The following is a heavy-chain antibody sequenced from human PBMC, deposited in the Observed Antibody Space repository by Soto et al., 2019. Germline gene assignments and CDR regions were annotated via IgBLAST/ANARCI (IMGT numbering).Heavy chain of an antibody. J-gene: IGHJ4*02. V-gene: IGHV3-30*18. Sequence: QVQLVESGGGVVQPGRSLRLSCAASGFTFSSYGMHWVRQAPGKGLEWVAVISYDGSNKYYADSVEGRFTISRDNSKNTLYLQMNSLRAEDTAVYYCAKDANPNGCLDYWGQGTLVTVSS. CDR2: ISYDGSNK. CDR1: GFTFSSYG. CDR3: AKDANPNGCLDY. D-gene: IGHD2-15*01.